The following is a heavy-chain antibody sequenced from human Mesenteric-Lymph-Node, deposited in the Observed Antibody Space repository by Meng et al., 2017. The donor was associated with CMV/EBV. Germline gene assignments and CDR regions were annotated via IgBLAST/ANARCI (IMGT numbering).Heavy chain of an antibody. J-gene: IGHJ4*02. V-gene: IGHV1-18*01. D-gene: IGHD3-3*01. Sequence: ASVKVSCKTSGYTFTSYGISWVRQAPGQGLEWMGWISSYDGDTNYAQKFQGRVTMTKDTSTTTAYMELRRLRSDDTAVYYCARDSFTTIGVVPIDYWGQGTLVTVSS. CDR1: GYTFTSYG. CDR3: ARDSFTTIGVVPIDY. CDR2: ISSYDGDT.